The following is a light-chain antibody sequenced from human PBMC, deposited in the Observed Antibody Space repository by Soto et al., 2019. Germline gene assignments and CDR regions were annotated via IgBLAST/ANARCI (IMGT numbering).Light chain of an antibody. J-gene: IGKJ5*01. CDR2: AAS. CDR1: QSISIN. CDR3: QQYNNWIT. V-gene: IGKV3-15*01. Sequence: EIVMTQSTATLSVSPGEIAILSCRASQSISINLAWYQQKPGQAPRLLTYAASNRATGVPARFSGSWSGTEFTLTISRLQSEDFAVYSCQQYNNWITFGQGTRLEIK.